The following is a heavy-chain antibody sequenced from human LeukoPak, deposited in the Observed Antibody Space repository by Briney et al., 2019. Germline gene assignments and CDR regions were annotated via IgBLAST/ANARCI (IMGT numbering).Heavy chain of an antibody. CDR2: IIPIFGTA. J-gene: IGHJ4*02. V-gene: IGHV1-69*05. D-gene: IGHD6-13*01. CDR1: GGTFSSYA. Sequence: GSSVKVSCKASGGTFSSYAISWVRQAPGQGLEWMGGIIPIFGTANYAQKFQGRVTITTDESTSTAYMELSSLRSEDTAVYYCASSAAGKVSFDYWGQGTLVTVSS. CDR3: ASSAAGKVSFDY.